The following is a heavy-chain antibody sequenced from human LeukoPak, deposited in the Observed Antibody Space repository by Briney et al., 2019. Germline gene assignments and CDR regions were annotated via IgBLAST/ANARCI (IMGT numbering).Heavy chain of an antibody. CDR1: GGSLSSGSFY. CDR3: ASVGGAYCPSTSCYSGY. Sequence: SETLSLSCTVSGGSLSSGSFYWGWIRQPPGKGREWIGTIYYGGSTYYNPSLKSRVTISVDTSRKQFSLKLSSVTAADTSVYYCASVGGAYCPSTSCYSGYWGQGTLVTVSS. D-gene: IGHD2-2*02. CDR2: IYYGGST. J-gene: IGHJ4*02. V-gene: IGHV4-39*01.